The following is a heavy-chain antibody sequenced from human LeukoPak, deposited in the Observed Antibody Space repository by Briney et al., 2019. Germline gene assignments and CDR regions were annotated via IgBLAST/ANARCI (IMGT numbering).Heavy chain of an antibody. CDR2: IYTSGST. Sequence: SQTLSLTCTVSGGSISSGSYYWSWIRQPAGKGLEWIGSIYTSGSTNYNPSLKSRVTISVDTSKNKFSLKLSSVTAADTAVYYCARVRYYYDSSGYGAAFDIWGQGTMVTVSS. D-gene: IGHD3-22*01. CDR3: ARVRYYYDSSGYGAAFDI. J-gene: IGHJ3*02. V-gene: IGHV4-61*02. CDR1: GGSISSGSYY.